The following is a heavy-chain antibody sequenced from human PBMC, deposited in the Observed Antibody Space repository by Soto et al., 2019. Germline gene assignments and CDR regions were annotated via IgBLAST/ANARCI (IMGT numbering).Heavy chain of an antibody. V-gene: IGHV4-39*01. CDR3: ARPTTYYDILTGYYSYYGMDV. D-gene: IGHD3-9*01. J-gene: IGHJ6*02. Sequence: LSLTCTVPGGSISSSSYYWGWIRQPPGKGLEWIGSIYYSGSTYYNPSLKSRVAISVDTSKNQFSLKLSSVTAADTAVYYCARPTTYYDILTGYYSYYGMDVWGQGTTVTVSS. CDR2: IYYSGST. CDR1: GGSISSSSYY.